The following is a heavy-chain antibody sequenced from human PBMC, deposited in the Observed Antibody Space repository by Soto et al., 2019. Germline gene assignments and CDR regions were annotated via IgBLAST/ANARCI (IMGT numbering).Heavy chain of an antibody. CDR3: ARVRSAGFCGGDCYSLAY. CDR1: GFTFSSYA. Sequence: PGGSLSLSCAASGFTFSSYAMSWVRQAPGKGLEWVSVISGSGGSTYNADSVKGRFTISRDNSKNTLYLQMNSLRPEDTAVYYCARVRSAGFCGGDCYSLAYWGQGTLVTVSS. D-gene: IGHD2-21*02. V-gene: IGHV3-23*01. J-gene: IGHJ4*02. CDR2: ISGSGGST.